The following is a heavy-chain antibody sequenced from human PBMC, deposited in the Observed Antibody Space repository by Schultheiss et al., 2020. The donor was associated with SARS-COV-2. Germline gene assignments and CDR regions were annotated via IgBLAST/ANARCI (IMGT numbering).Heavy chain of an antibody. CDR2: IWYDGSNK. CDR3: AKKPGEFVLMVLGRIDY. J-gene: IGHJ4*02. Sequence: GESLKISCAASGFTFSSYGMHWVRQAPGKGLEWVAVIWYDGSNKYYADSVKGRFTISRDNSKNTLYLQMNSLRAEDTAVYYCAKKPGEFVLMVLGRIDYWGQGTLVTVSS. V-gene: IGHV3-33*06. CDR1: GFTFSSYG. D-gene: IGHD2-8*01.